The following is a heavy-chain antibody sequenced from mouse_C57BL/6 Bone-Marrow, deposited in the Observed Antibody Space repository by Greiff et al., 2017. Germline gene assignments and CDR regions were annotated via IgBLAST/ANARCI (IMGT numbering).Heavy chain of an antibody. J-gene: IGHJ3*01. CDR3: ARSRLRREFAY. V-gene: IGHV1-81*01. Sequence: QVQLQQSGAELARPGASVKLSCKASGYTFTSYGISWVKQRTGQGLEWIGEIYPRSGNTYYNEKFKGKATLTADKSSSTAYMELRSLTSEDAAVYVCARSRLRREFAYWGQGTLVTVSA. D-gene: IGHD2-4*01. CDR2: IYPRSGNT. CDR1: GYTFTSYG.